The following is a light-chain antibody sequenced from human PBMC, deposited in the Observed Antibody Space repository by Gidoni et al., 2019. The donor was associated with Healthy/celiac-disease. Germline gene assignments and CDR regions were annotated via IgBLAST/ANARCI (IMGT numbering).Light chain of an antibody. CDR3: QKYGSSLLT. CDR2: GAS. CDR1: QSVSSSY. V-gene: IGKV3-20*01. J-gene: IGKJ4*01. Sequence: IVLTQSPGTLSLSPGERATLSCRASQSVSSSYLAWYQQKPGQAPRLLIYGASSRATGIPDRFSCSGSGTDFTLTISRLEPEDFAVYYCQKYGSSLLTFGGGTKVEIK.